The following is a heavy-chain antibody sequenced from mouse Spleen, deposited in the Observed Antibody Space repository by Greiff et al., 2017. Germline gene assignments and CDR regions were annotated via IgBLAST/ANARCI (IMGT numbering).Heavy chain of an antibody. Sequence: VQLVESGPSLVQPSQSLSITCTVSGFSLTSYGVHWVRQSPGKGLEWLGVIWRGGSTDYNAAFMSRLSITKDNSKSQVFFKMNSLQADDTAIYYCAKTVNYDGGLYAMDYWGQGTSVTVSS. CDR1: GFSLTSYG. CDR3: AKTVNYDGGLYAMDY. D-gene: IGHD2-4*01. V-gene: IGHV2-5-1*01. J-gene: IGHJ4*01. CDR2: IWRGGST.